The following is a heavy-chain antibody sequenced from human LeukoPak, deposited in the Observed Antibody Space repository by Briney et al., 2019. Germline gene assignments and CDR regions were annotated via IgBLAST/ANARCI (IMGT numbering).Heavy chain of an antibody. Sequence: TSETLSLTCTVSGGSISSYYWSWIRQPPGKGLEWIGYIYYSGSTNYKPSLKSRVTISVDTSKNQFSLKLTSVTAADTAVYYCARTTEGGYTYDYFYYYYMDVWGKGTTVTISS. CDR1: GGSISSYY. CDR3: ARTTEGGYTYDYFYYYYMDV. D-gene: IGHD5-18*01. J-gene: IGHJ6*03. CDR2: IYYSGST. V-gene: IGHV4-59*01.